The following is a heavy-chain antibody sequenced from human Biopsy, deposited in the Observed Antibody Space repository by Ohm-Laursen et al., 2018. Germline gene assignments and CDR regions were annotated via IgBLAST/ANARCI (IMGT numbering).Heavy chain of an antibody. J-gene: IGHJ4*02. Sequence: SLRLSCAASGFTFSSYAMTWFRQAPGKGLEWVSTISGNSDIIYDTDSVKGRFTISRDNSKNTLYLQMNSLRADDTAVYYCALAAAQTVTHFDYWGQGTLGTVSS. V-gene: IGHV3-23*01. D-gene: IGHD4-17*01. CDR1: GFTFSSYA. CDR3: ALAAAQTVTHFDY. CDR2: ISGNSDII.